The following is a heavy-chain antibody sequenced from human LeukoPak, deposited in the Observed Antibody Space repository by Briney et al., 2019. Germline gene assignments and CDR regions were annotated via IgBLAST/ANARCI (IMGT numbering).Heavy chain of an antibody. CDR2: ISGSGGST. Sequence: GGSLRLSCAASGFTFSSYAMSWVRQAPGKGLEWVSAISGSGGSTYYADSVKGRFTISRDNSKNTLYLQMNSQRAEDTAVYYCAKDLSRSYYADHDAFDIWGQGTMVTVSS. D-gene: IGHD3-10*01. CDR1: GFTFSSYA. V-gene: IGHV3-23*01. J-gene: IGHJ3*02. CDR3: AKDLSRSYYADHDAFDI.